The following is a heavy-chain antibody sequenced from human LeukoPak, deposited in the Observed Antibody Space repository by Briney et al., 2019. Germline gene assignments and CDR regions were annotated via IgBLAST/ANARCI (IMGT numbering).Heavy chain of an antibody. J-gene: IGHJ6*02. V-gene: IGHV1-2*02. CDR3: ARDYGDYGTGGMDV. CDR2: INPNSGGT. Sequence: EASVKVSCKASGYTFTGYYMHWVRQAPGQGLEWMGWINPNSGGTNYAQKFQGRVTMTRDTSISTAYMELSRLRSDDTAVYYCARDYGDYGTGGMDVWGQGTTVTVSS. CDR1: GYTFTGYY. D-gene: IGHD4-17*01.